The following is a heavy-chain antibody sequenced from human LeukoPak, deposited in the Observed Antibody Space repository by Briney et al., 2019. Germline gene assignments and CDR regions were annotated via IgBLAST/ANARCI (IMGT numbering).Heavy chain of an antibody. J-gene: IGHJ6*04. CDR1: GFTFSSYA. Sequence: GGSLRLSCAASGFTFSSYAVSWVRQAPVKGLEWVSGISGSGGNTYYADSVKGRFTISRDNSKNTLYLQMNSLRAEDTAVYYCAKTLGYCSSTSCVRGGMDVWGKGTTVTVSS. D-gene: IGHD2-2*01. CDR2: ISGSGGNT. V-gene: IGHV3-23*01. CDR3: AKTLGYCSSTSCVRGGMDV.